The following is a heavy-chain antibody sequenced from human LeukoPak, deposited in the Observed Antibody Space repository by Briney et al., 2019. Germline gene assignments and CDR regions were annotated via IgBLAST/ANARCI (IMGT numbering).Heavy chain of an antibody. CDR2: ISWNSGSI. CDR3: AKGAPYSYGYLGFDY. V-gene: IGHV3-9*01. J-gene: IGHJ4*02. Sequence: PGRSLRLSCAASGFTFDDYAMHWVRQAPGKGLEWVSGISWNSGSIGYADSVKGRFTISRDNSKNTLYLQMNSLRAEDTAVYYCAKGAPYSYGYLGFDYWGQGTLVTVSS. D-gene: IGHD5-18*01. CDR1: GFTFDDYA.